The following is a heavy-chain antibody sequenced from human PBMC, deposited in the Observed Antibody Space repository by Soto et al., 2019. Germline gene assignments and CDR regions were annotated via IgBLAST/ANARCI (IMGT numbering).Heavy chain of an antibody. Sequence: EVQLVESGGGLVQPGGSLRLSCAGSGFTFKTYWMSWVRQAPGKGLEWVANIKPDGSEENYVDSLMGRFTISRDNAKNSLNLQVNSLRAEDTAVYYCGGVALRGGYDVVDYWGQGTLVTVSS. CDR3: GGVALRGGYDVVDY. D-gene: IGHD5-12*01. J-gene: IGHJ4*02. CDR2: IKPDGSEE. V-gene: IGHV3-7*04. CDR1: GFTFKTYW.